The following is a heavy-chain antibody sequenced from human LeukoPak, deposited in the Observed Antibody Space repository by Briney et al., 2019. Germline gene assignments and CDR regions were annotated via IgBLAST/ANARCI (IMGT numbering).Heavy chain of an antibody. D-gene: IGHD6-13*01. CDR1: GYNFISYW. CDR2: INPSDSYT. J-gene: IGHJ4*02. CDR3: ARLTAAGGYYFDD. V-gene: IGHV5-10-1*01. Sequence: GESLRISCKGSGYNFISYWISWVRQMPGKGLEWMGSINPSDSYTNYSPSFQGHVTISADKSISAAYLQWSSLKASDTAMYYCARLTAAGGYYFDDWGQGTLVTVSP.